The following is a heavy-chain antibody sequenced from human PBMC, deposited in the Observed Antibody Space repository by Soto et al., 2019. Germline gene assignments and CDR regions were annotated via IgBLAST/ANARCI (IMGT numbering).Heavy chain of an antibody. CDR1: GYTFTSYG. CDR3: ARDPEGLNYDILTGYYPGWAVGYYYYGMDV. D-gene: IGHD3-9*01. J-gene: IGHJ6*01. V-gene: IGHV1-18*04. Sequence: QVQLVQSGAEVKKPGASVKVSCKASGYTFTSYGISWVRQAPGQGLERIGLISAYNGNTNYAQKLQGRVTMTTDTTTSTDYMELRSLRSDDTAVYYCARDPEGLNYDILTGYYPGWAVGYYYYGMDVWGQGTTVTVSS. CDR2: ISAYNGNT.